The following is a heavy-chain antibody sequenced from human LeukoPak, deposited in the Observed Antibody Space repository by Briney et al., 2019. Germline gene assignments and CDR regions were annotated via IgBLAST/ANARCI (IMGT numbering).Heavy chain of an antibody. Sequence: PGGSLRLSCASSGFTFGTYGVNWVRQAPEKGLEWVSYISSRSDSENYADSVKGRFTTSRDNIRNLLYLQMNSLRAEDTAVYFCARYSTRILGLFDYWGQGTLVTISS. CDR3: ARYSTRILGLFDY. J-gene: IGHJ4*02. D-gene: IGHD2/OR15-2a*01. CDR2: ISSRSDSE. V-gene: IGHV3-48*01. CDR1: GFTFGTYG.